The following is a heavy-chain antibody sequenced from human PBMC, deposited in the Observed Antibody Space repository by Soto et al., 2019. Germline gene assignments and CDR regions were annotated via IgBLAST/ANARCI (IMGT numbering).Heavy chain of an antibody. Sequence: EVQLVESGGGLVQPGRSLRLSCAASGFTFDDYAMHWVRQAPGKGLEWVSGISWNSGSIGYGDSVKGRFTISRDNAKSSLCLQMNSLRARDTSLYYCAKDLLLFGVVSSPFYGMDVWGQGTTVTVSS. CDR1: GFTFDDYA. D-gene: IGHD3-3*01. CDR2: ISWNSGSI. V-gene: IGHV3-9*01. J-gene: IGHJ6*02. CDR3: AKDLLLFGVVSSPFYGMDV.